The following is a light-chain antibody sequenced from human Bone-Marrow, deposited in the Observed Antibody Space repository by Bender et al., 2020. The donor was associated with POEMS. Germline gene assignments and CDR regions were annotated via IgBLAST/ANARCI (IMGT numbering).Light chain of an antibody. Sequence: ELTQAPSVSVSPGQTATITCSGNKLGGQYACWYQQKPGQSPVLVIYQDSRRPSGIPERFSGSNSGNTATLTISGTQPTDEADYFCQAWDRTTVVFGGGTKLTVL. CDR2: QDS. CDR1: KLGGQY. CDR3: QAWDRTTVV. J-gene: IGLJ2*01. V-gene: IGLV3-1*01.